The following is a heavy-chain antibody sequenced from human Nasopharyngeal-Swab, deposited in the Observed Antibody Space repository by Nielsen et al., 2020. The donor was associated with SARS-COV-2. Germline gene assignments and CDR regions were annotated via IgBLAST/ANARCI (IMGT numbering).Heavy chain of an antibody. CDR1: GDSISNSDYY. J-gene: IGHJ5*02. CDR3: ARSSRPYFDP. CDR2: IEYSGNS. V-gene: IGHV4-39*01. Sequence: GSLRLSCTASGDSISNSDYYWAWIRRPPGKGLEWIGRIEYSGNSYSSPSLQSRVIISGDASKNQFSLRLTSVTAADTAVYLCARSSRPYFDPWGPGTLVSVSS. D-gene: IGHD2-2*01.